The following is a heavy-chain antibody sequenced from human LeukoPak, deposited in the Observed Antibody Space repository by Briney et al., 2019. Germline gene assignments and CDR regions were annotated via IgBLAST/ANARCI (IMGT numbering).Heavy chain of an antibody. V-gene: IGHV3-30*18. CDR3: AKERGDGDYVYYYYGMDV. J-gene: IGHJ6*02. Sequence: PGGSLRLSCAASGFMFSRYAMHWVGQAPGKGLEWVAVTSSDGNNKHYADSVKGRFTISRDNSKNTLYLQMNSLRAEDTGVFYCAKERGDGDYVYYYYGMDVWGQGTTVTVS. CDR2: TSSDGNNK. CDR1: GFMFSRYA. D-gene: IGHD4-17*01.